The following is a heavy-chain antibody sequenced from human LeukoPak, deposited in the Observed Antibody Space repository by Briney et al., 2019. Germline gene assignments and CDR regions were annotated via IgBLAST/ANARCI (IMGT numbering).Heavy chain of an antibody. CDR2: ISTDTGTP. D-gene: IGHD1-26*01. V-gene: IGHV7-4-1*02. J-gene: IGHJ4*02. Sequence: GASVKVSCKASGGTFSSYAISWVRQAPGQGLEWMGCISTDTGTPTYAQGFTGRFVFSLDTSVSTAYLQISNLKAEDTAVYFCARASTPKVGATIYYFDYWGQGTLVTVSS. CDR1: GGTFSSYA. CDR3: ARASTPKVGATIYYFDY.